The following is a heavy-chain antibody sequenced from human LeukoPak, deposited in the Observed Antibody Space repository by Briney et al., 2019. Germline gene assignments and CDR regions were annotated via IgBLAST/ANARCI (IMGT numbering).Heavy chain of an antibody. V-gene: IGHV3-23*01. Sequence: GGSLRLSCAASGFTFSSYAMSWARQAPGKGLEWVSALYGSGETTYYADSVRGRFTVSRDNSKNTLYLQMDGLRAEDTAVYYCAKMAGMTRQVYYMDVWGKGATVTVSS. J-gene: IGHJ6*03. D-gene: IGHD1-1*01. CDR3: AKMAGMTRQVYYMDV. CDR2: LYGSGETT. CDR1: GFTFSSYA.